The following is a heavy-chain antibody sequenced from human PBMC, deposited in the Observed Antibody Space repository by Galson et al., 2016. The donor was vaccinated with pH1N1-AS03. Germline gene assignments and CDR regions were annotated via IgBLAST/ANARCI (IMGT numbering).Heavy chain of an antibody. V-gene: IGHV1-3*01. D-gene: IGHD5-12*01. Sequence: SVKVSCKASGYTFTSYAMHWVRQAPGQRLEWMGWINAGNGNTKYSQKFQGRVTTTRDTSASTAYMELSSLRSEDTAVYYCARGRGSGYDLFDYYYGMDVWGQGTTVTVSS. CDR1: GYTFTSYA. CDR3: ARGRGSGYDLFDYYYGMDV. CDR2: INAGNGNT. J-gene: IGHJ6*02.